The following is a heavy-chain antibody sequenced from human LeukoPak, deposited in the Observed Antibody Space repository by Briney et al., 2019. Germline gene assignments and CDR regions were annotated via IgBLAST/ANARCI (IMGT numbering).Heavy chain of an antibody. V-gene: IGHV3-15*01. CDR3: TTHDHYSGWSA. J-gene: IGHJ5*02. Sequence: GGSLRLSCAASGFTVSSNYRSWVRQAPGKGLEWLGRIKNKIDGGTTDCAAPVEGRVTISRDDSRDTLYLLLNSLRTEDTAIYYCTTHDHYSGWSAWGQGTLVTVSS. CDR1: GFTVSSNY. D-gene: IGHD6-19*01. CDR2: IKNKIDGGTT.